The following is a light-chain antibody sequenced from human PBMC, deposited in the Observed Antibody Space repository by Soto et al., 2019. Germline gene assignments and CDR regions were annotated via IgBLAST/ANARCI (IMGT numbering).Light chain of an antibody. V-gene: IGKV3-20*01. J-gene: IGKJ4*01. CDR2: GAS. CDR1: QSVSSSY. CDR3: QQCGSSPLT. Sequence: EIVLTQSPGTLSLSPGERATLSCRASQSVSSSYLAWYQQKPVQAPRILIYGASSRATGIPDRFSGSGSGTDFTLTISRVEPEDFAVYYCQQCGSSPLTFGGGTKVESK.